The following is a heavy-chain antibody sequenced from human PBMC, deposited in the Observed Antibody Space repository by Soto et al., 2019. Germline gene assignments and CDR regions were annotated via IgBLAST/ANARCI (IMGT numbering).Heavy chain of an antibody. D-gene: IGHD2-2*01. J-gene: IGHJ4*02. CDR1: GFTFSSYG. CDR2: ISYDGSNK. V-gene: IGHV3-30*18. Sequence: QVQLVESGGGVVQPGRSLRLSCAASGFTFSSYGMHWVRQAPGKGLEWVAVISYDGSNKYYADSVKGRFTISRDNSKNTLYLQMNSLRAEDTAVYYCAKADKAAYQLPNWGQGTLVTVSS. CDR3: AKADKAAYQLPN.